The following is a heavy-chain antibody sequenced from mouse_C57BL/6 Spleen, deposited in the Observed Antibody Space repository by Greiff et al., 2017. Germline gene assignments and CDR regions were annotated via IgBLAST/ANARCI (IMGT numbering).Heavy chain of an antibody. CDR3: ARRYYYVSSGCYYAMDY. V-gene: IGHV5-15*01. Sequence: EVKLVESGGGLVQPGGSLKLSCAASGFTFSDYGMAWVRQAPRKGPEWVAFISNLAYSIYYADTVTGRFTISRENAKNTLYLEMSSLRSEDSAMYYCARRYYYVSSGCYYAMDYWGQGTSVTVSS. D-gene: IGHD1-1*01. CDR1: GFTFSDYG. J-gene: IGHJ4*01. CDR2: ISNLAYSI.